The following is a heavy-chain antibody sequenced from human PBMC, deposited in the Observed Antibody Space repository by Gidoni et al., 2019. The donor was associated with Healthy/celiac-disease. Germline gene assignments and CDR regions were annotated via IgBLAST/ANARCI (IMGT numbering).Heavy chain of an antibody. V-gene: IGHV3-15*01. CDR2: ITSKTDGGTT. D-gene: IGHD5-12*01. CDR3: TTSSVLFPGLPDLFDY. J-gene: IGHJ4*02. CDR1: GFTFSNAW. Sequence: EVQLVESGGGLVKPGGALRLSCAASGFTFSNAWMSWVRQAPGKGLEWVGRITSKTDGGTTDYSAPVKGRFTISRDDSKNTLYLQMNSLKTEDTAVYYCTTSSVLFPGLPDLFDYWGQGTLVTVSS.